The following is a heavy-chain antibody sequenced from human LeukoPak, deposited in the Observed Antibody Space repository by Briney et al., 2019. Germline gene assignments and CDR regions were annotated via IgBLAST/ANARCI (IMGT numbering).Heavy chain of an antibody. CDR2: IYYSGST. CDR3: APYSNYYDSSGYYHTTGGFWD. J-gene: IGHJ4*02. CDR1: GGSISSISYY. Sequence: SETLSLTCTVSGGSISSISYYWGWIRQPPGKGLEWIGSIYYSGSTYYNPSLKSQVTISVDTSKNQFSLKLSSVTAADTAVYYCAPYSNYYDSSGYYHTTGGFWDWGQGTLVTVSS. V-gene: IGHV4-39*07. D-gene: IGHD3-22*01.